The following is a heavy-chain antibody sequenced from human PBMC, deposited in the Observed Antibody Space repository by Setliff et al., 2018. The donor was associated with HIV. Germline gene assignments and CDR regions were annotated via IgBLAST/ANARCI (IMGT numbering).Heavy chain of an antibody. CDR1: GGSLSGYY. J-gene: IGHJ4*02. V-gene: IGHV4-34*01. D-gene: IGHD1-1*01. CDR3: ARGLGEMGTKIGNYFDY. Sequence: SETLSLTCAVCGGSLSGYYWSWLRQPPGKGLEWLGEINHSRTTNYNASLNRRVTISVDTSKNQFSLKLGSVTAADTAMYYCARGLGEMGTKIGNYFDYWGQGTLVTVSS. CDR2: INHSRTT.